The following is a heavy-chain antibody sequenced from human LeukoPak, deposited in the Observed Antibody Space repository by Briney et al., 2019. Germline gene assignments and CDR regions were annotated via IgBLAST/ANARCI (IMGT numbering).Heavy chain of an antibody. J-gene: IGHJ4*02. CDR2: ISAYNGHT. Sequence: ASVKVSFKASGYPFTSYGISWVRQAPGQGLEWMGWISAYNGHTNYAQIVQGRVTMTTDTSTSTAYMELRSLRSDDTAIYYCARPLAVASFYYYFDYWGQGTLVTVSS. CDR1: GYPFTSYG. CDR3: ARPLAVASFYYYFDY. D-gene: IGHD6-19*01. V-gene: IGHV1-18*01.